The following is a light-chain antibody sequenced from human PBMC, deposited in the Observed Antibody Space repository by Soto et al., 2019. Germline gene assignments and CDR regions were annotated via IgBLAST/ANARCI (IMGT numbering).Light chain of an antibody. CDR3: QQRDNWPLS. CDR1: QNINRY. J-gene: IGKJ5*01. V-gene: IGKV3-11*01. CDR2: DAS. Sequence: EVVLTQSPVTLSLSPGEEATLSCRASQNINRYLAWYQQKPGQSPRLLIYDASNRATDTPARFSASGSGTDFTLAISSLEPEDFAVYYCQQRDNWPLSFRQGTRLEI.